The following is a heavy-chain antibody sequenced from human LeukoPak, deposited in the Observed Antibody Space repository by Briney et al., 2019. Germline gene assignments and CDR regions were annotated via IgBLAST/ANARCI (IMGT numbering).Heavy chain of an antibody. V-gene: IGHV4-39*07. Sequence: SETLSLTCSVSGGSLTRSSYYWGWIRQSPEKGLECIGSIYYIGGTHYSPSLKSRVTISVDTSKNQFSLKLSSVTAADTAVYYCARSRNYYGSGSEIRLYYFDYWGQGTLVTVSS. CDR2: IYYIGGT. CDR1: GGSLTRSSYY. J-gene: IGHJ4*02. D-gene: IGHD3-10*01. CDR3: ARSRNYYGSGSEIRLYYFDY.